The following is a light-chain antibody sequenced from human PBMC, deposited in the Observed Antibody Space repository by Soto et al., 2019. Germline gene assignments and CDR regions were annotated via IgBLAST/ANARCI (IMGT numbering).Light chain of an antibody. V-gene: IGLV2-14*01. Sequence: QSVLTQPASVSGSPGQSITISCTGTSRDVGAYNLVSWYQQHPGKAPKLLIYEVRNRPSGISFRFSGSRSGNTASLTISGLLAEDEADYYCSAYTTSSTRVFGGGTKLTVL. CDR1: SRDVGAYNL. J-gene: IGLJ3*02. CDR2: EVR. CDR3: SAYTTSSTRV.